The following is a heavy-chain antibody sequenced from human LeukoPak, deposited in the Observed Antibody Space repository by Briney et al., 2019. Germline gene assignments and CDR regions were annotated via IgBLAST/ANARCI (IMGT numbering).Heavy chain of an antibody. J-gene: IGHJ6*03. V-gene: IGHV5-51*01. CDR1: GFSFTSYW. D-gene: IGHD5-12*01. CDR3: ARRGYDLGAYYYYYMDV. Sequence: GESLKISCKGSGFSFTSYWIGWVRQMPGKGLEYMGIIYPADSDTRYSPSFQGQVTISADKSISTAYLQWSSLKASDTAMYYCARRGYDLGAYYYYYMDVWGKGTTVTVSS. CDR2: IYPADSDT.